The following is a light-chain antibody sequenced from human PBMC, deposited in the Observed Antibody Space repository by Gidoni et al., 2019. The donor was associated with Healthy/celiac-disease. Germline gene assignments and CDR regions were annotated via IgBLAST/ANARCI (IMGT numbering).Light chain of an antibody. V-gene: IGKV1-33*01. Sequence: DIQMTQSPSSLSASVGDRVTITCQASQDISNYLNWYQQKPGKAPRLLIYDASNLETGVSSRFSGSGSGTDFTFTISSLQPEDIATYYCQQYDNLPTFTFXPXTKVDIK. CDR1: QDISNY. CDR3: QQYDNLPTFT. J-gene: IGKJ3*01. CDR2: DAS.